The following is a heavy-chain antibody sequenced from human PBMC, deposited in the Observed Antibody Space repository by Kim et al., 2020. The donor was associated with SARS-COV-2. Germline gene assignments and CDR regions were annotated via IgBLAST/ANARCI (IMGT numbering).Heavy chain of an antibody. D-gene: IGHD3-22*01. CDR2: INTNTGNP. CDR1: GYTFTSYA. Sequence: ASVKVSCKASGYTFTSYAMNWVRQAPGQGLEWMGWINTNTGNPTYAQGFTGRFVFSLDTSVSTAYLQISSLKAEDTAVYYCARDGYYYDSSGYYPWNWFDPWGQGTLVIVSS. CDR3: ARDGYYYDSSGYYPWNWFDP. V-gene: IGHV7-4-1*02. J-gene: IGHJ5*02.